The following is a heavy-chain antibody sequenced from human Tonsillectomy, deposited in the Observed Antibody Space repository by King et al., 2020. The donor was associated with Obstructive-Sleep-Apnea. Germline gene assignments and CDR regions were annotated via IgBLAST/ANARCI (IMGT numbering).Heavy chain of an antibody. D-gene: IGHD3-9*01. V-gene: IGHV3-15*01. Sequence: VQLVESGGGLVKPGGSLRLSCAASGLTVSNAWRSWVRQAPGKGLEWVGRIKKKRDGGTKDYAAPVKGRVTISRDDSKNTLYLQMNSLRTEDTAVYYCTRDYDILTGYYYGAFDIWGQGTMVTVSS. CDR3: TRDYDILTGYYYGAFDI. CDR2: IKKKRDGGTK. J-gene: IGHJ3*02. CDR1: GLTVSNAW.